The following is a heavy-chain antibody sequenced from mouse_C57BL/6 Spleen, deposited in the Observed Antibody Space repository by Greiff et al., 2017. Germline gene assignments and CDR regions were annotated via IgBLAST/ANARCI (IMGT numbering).Heavy chain of an antibody. CDR1: GYAFSSYW. V-gene: IGHV1-80*01. J-gene: IGHJ4*01. CDR2: IYPGDGDT. Sequence: QVHVKQSGAELVKPGASVKISCKASGYAFSSYWMNWVKQRPGKGLEWIGQIYPGDGDTNYNGKFKGKATLTADKSSSTAYMQLSSLTSEDSAVYFCASVYYDYVYAMDYWGQGTSVTVSS. D-gene: IGHD2-4*01. CDR3: ASVYYDYVYAMDY.